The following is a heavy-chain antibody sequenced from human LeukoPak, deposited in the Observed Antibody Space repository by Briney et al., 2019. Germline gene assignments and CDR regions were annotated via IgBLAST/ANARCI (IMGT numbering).Heavy chain of an antibody. J-gene: IGHJ6*02. Sequence: ASVKVSCKASGYTFTGYYMHWVRQAPEQGLEWMGWINPNSGGTNYAQKFQGRVTMTRDTSIGTAYMELSRLRSDDTAVYYCARVPGNDYYYYGMDVWGQGTTVTVSS. CDR3: ARVPGNDYYYYGMDV. CDR2: INPNSGGT. CDR1: GYTFTGYY. V-gene: IGHV1-2*02.